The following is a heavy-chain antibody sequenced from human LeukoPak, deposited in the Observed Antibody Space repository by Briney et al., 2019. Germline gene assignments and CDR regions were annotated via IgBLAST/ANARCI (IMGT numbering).Heavy chain of an antibody. Sequence: SETLSLTCTVSGGSISSYYWSWIRQPPGKGLEWIGYIYYSGSTNYNPSLKSRVTISVDTSKNQFSLKLSSVTAADTAVYYCARGPLTVTRGFDPWGQGTLVTVSS. CDR1: GGSISSYY. V-gene: IGHV4-59*12. D-gene: IGHD4-17*01. CDR2: IYYSGST. J-gene: IGHJ5*02. CDR3: ARGPLTVTRGFDP.